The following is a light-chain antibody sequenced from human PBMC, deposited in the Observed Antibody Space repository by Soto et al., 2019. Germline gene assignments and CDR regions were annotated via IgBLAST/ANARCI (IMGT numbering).Light chain of an antibody. Sequence: DLQMTQSPSSVSASVGDRVTITCRASQPISNWLAWFQQKPGKAPNLLIFEASNLQSGVPSRFSGSGSGTDFTLTISSLQPEDFATYYCQQANSFPLTFGGGTKVDIK. CDR1: QPISNW. J-gene: IGKJ4*01. CDR2: EAS. V-gene: IGKV1D-12*01. CDR3: QQANSFPLT.